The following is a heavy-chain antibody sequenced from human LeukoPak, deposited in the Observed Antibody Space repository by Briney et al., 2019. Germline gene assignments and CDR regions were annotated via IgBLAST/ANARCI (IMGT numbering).Heavy chain of an antibody. D-gene: IGHD4-17*01. Sequence: SETLSLTCTVSGDSISRSSYYWGWIRQPPGKGLEWIGSIYYSGSTYYNPSLKSRVTISVDTSKNQFSLKVSSVTAADTAVYYCARSQVTTEGFDPWGQGTLVTVSS. CDR2: IYYSGST. CDR1: GDSISRSSYY. V-gene: IGHV4-39*01. J-gene: IGHJ5*02. CDR3: ARSQVTTEGFDP.